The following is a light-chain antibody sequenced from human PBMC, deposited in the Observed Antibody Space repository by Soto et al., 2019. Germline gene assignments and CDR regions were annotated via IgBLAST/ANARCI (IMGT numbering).Light chain of an antibody. CDR1: SSNIGSNY. CDR3: AAWDDSLSGHVV. V-gene: IGLV1-47*01. J-gene: IGLJ2*01. CDR2: RSN. Sequence: QSVLTQPPSASGTPGQRVTISCSGSSSNIGSNYVYWYQQLPGTAPKLLIYRSNHRPSGVPDRFSGSKSGTSASLAISGLGSEDEADYYCAAWDDSLSGHVVFGGGTKLTVL.